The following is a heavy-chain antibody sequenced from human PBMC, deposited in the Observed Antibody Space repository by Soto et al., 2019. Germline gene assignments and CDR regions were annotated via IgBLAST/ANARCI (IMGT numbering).Heavy chain of an antibody. Sequence: LRLSCAASGFTFSSYCMTWVRQAPGKGLEWVSFSSATGAGTYYADSVKGRFTISRDNSKNMLYLQMTSLRADDTAVYYCAKDRRAGGNYGFYSDFWGQGALVTVSS. CDR3: AKDRRAGGNYGFYSDF. J-gene: IGHJ4*02. CDR2: SSATGAGT. CDR1: GFTFSSYC. D-gene: IGHD1-7*01. V-gene: IGHV3-23*01.